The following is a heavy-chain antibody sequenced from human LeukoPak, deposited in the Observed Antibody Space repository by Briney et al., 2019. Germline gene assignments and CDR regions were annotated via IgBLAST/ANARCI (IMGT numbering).Heavy chain of an antibody. Sequence: SETLSLTCTVSGDSISTYYWSWIRQPPGKGLEWIGYIYYSGIINYNSSLKSRVTISGDTSKKQFSLKLSSVTAADTAVYYCARVMSGYSYGIFDYWGQGTLATVSS. CDR3: ARVMSGYSYGIFDY. J-gene: IGHJ4*02. CDR2: IYYSGII. V-gene: IGHV4-59*01. D-gene: IGHD5-18*01. CDR1: GDSISTYY.